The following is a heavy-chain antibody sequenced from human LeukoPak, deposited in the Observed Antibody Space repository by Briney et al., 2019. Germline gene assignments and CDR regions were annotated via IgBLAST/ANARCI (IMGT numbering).Heavy chain of an antibody. J-gene: IGHJ4*02. D-gene: IGHD3-16*01. CDR3: ARRGSTAAFDN. Sequence: PGGSLRLSCAASGFTFSGYEMNWVRQAPEKGLEWVSYISSGGSTIYYADSVKGRFTISRDNAKKSLYLQMNSLGVEDTAAYYCARRGSTAAFDNWGQGTLVTVSS. CDR1: GFTFSGYE. V-gene: IGHV3-48*03. CDR2: ISSGGSTI.